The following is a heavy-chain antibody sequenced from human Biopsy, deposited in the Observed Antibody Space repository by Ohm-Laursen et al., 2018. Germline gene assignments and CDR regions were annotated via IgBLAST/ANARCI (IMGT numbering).Heavy chain of an antibody. CDR1: GGSFSGYY. Sequence: TLSLTWTVFGGSFSGYYWSWIRQPPGKGLEWIGEINHSGSTNNNPSLKSRVTISVDTSKNQFSLKVSSVTAADTAVYYCARATNSTGWPYYYFYGMDVWGQGTTVTVSS. CDR3: ARATNSTGWPYYYFYGMDV. J-gene: IGHJ6*02. D-gene: IGHD2/OR15-2a*01. CDR2: INHSGST. V-gene: IGHV4-34*01.